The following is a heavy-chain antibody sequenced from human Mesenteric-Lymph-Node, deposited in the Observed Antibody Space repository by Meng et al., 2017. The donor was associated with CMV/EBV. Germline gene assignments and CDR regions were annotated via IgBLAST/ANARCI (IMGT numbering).Heavy chain of an antibody. CDR3: ARNAAWGPDDAFDI. V-gene: IGHV4-61*01. CDR1: DGSVSSGSYY. CDR2: IYYSGSV. Sequence: SETLSLTCTVSDGSVSSGSYYWSWIRQPPGKGLEWIGYIYYSGSVNYNPSLKSRVTISVDTSKNQFSLNLTSVTAADTAVYYCARNAAWGPDDAFDIWGQGTMVTVS. J-gene: IGHJ3*02. D-gene: IGHD3-16*01.